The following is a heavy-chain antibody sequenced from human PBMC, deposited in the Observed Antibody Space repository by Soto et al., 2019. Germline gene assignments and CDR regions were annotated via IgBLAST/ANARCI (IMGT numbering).Heavy chain of an antibody. CDR1: GFTFSMCA. V-gene: IGHV3-23*01. Sequence: EVQLLESGGGLVQPGGSLTLSCAASGFTFSMCAMTWVRQAPGKGLEWVSIISGSGDITHYADSVKGRFTISRDNSKNTLYLQVHSLRAEDTVIYYCAKGWEILRIDSWGQGTLLIVSS. D-gene: IGHD1-26*01. CDR3: AKGWEILRIDS. J-gene: IGHJ4*02. CDR2: ISGSGDIT.